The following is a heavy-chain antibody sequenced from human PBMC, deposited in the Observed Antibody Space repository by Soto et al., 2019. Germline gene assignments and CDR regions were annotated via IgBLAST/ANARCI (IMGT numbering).Heavy chain of an antibody. CDR2: VSFDGSNK. D-gene: IGHD1-20*01. CDR3: ARDQTGITTTGGGRIDH. Sequence: QVQLVESGGGVVQPGRSLRLSCAASGFTFSTHPMHWVRQAPGKGLECVAIVSFDGSNKYYADSVKGRFTISRDNSKNTRYLQMSGLTPEDTAVYYCARDQTGITTTGGGRIDHWGQGTLVTVTP. J-gene: IGHJ4*02. CDR1: GFTFSTHP. V-gene: IGHV3-30-3*01.